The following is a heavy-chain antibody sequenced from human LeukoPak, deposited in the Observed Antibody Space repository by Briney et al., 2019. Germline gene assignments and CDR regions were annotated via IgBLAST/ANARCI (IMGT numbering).Heavy chain of an antibody. Sequence: GGSLRLSCAASGFTFSSYWMHWVRQAPGKGLVWVSRINSDGSSTSYADSVKGRFTISRDNAKNTLYLQMNSLRAEDTAVYYCASLNLGVGYCSGGSCYRPDALDIWGQGTMVTVSS. CDR3: ASLNLGVGYCSGGSCYRPDALDI. CDR1: GFTFSSYW. J-gene: IGHJ3*02. V-gene: IGHV3-74*01. CDR2: INSDGSST. D-gene: IGHD2-15*01.